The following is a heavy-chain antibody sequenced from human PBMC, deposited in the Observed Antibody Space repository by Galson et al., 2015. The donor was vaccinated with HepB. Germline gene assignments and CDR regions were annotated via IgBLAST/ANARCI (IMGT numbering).Heavy chain of an antibody. Sequence: ETLSLTCAVYGGSFSGYYWSWIRQPPGKGLEWIGEINHSGSTNYNPSLKSRVTISVDTSKNQFSLKLSSVTAADTAVYYCARGQRQRDYWGQGTLVTVSS. CDR1: GGSFSGYY. CDR3: ARGQRQRDY. V-gene: IGHV4-34*01. CDR2: INHSGST. J-gene: IGHJ4*02.